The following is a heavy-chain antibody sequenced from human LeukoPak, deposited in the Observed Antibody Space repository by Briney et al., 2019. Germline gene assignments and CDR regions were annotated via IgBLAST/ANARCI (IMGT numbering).Heavy chain of an antibody. CDR2: IWYDGSNK. D-gene: IGHD3-10*01. Sequence: PGGSLRLSCAASGFTFSSYGMHLVRQAPGKGLEWVAVIWYDGSNKYYADSVKGRFTISRDNSKNTLYLQMNSLRAEDTAVYYCARDMYYGSGSNNWFDPWGQGTLVTVSS. V-gene: IGHV3-33*01. J-gene: IGHJ5*02. CDR1: GFTFSSYG. CDR3: ARDMYYGSGSNNWFDP.